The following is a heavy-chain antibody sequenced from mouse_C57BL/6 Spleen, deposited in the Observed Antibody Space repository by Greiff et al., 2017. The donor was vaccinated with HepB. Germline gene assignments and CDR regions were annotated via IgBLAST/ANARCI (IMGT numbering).Heavy chain of an antibody. Sequence: VQLQQSGAELVKPGASVKISCKASGYAFSSYWMNWVKQRPGKGLEWIGQIYPGDGDTNYNGKFKGKATLTADKSSSTAYMQLSSLTSEDSAVYFCARQDYDYDDYAMDYWGQGTSVTVSS. J-gene: IGHJ4*01. CDR1: GYAFSSYW. D-gene: IGHD2-4*01. CDR3: ARQDYDYDDYAMDY. V-gene: IGHV1-80*01. CDR2: IYPGDGDT.